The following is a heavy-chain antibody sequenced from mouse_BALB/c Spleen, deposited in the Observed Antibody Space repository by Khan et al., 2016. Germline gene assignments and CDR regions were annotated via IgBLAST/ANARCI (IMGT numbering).Heavy chain of an antibody. CDR3: AIQTLYGNYPWFAY. Sequence: QIQLVQSGPELKKPGETVKISCKASGYTFTNYGMNWVKQAPGKGLKWMGWIDTYTGEPTYADDFKGRFAFSLETSASTAYLKINSLKNEDMATYFCAIQTLYGNYPWFAYWGQGILVTVSA. CDR2: IDTYTGEP. J-gene: IGHJ3*01. CDR1: GYTFTNYG. V-gene: IGHV9-1*02. D-gene: IGHD2-1*01.